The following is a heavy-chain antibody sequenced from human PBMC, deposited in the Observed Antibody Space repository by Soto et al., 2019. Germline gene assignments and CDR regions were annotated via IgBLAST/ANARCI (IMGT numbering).Heavy chain of an antibody. CDR1: GGSISSNSYY. J-gene: IGHJ6*02. V-gene: IGHV4-39*01. D-gene: IGHD3-16*01. Sequence: QLQLQESGPGLVKPSETLSLTCTVSGGSISSNSYYWAWIRQPPGKGLEWIGNIYYSGTTSYNPSLKSRVTIPVDNSKNQFSLKLSSVTAADTAVYYCARHKGGYYSGVDVWGQGTTVTVSS. CDR3: ARHKGGYYSGVDV. CDR2: IYYSGTT.